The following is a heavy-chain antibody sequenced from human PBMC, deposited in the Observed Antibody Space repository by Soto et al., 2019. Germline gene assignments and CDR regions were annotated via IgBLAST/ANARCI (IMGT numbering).Heavy chain of an antibody. Sequence: GGSLRLSCAVSGFNVMRYWMSWVRQAPGKGLEWVASIKEDGSEIYYLQSVRGRFTISRDSAGNALHLAMNYLSAEDTGVYFCARDIGFDYVNWGQGTLVTVSS. CDR3: ARDIGFDYVN. J-gene: IGHJ4*02. V-gene: IGHV3-7*01. CDR2: IKEDGSEI. CDR1: GFNVMRYW. D-gene: IGHD3-16*01.